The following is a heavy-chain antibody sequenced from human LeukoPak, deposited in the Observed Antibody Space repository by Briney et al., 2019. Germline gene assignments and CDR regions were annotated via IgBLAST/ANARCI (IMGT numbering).Heavy chain of an antibody. V-gene: IGHV3-9*01. CDR3: AKAQMVGATSSGAFDI. J-gene: IGHJ3*02. CDR1: GFTFDDYA. Sequence: PGRSLRLSCAASGFTFDDYAMHWVRQAPGKGLEWVSGISWNSGSIGYADSVKGRFTISRDNAKNSLYLQMNSLRAEDTALYYCAKAQMVGATSSGAFDIWGQGTMVTVSS. CDR2: ISWNSGSI. D-gene: IGHD1-26*01.